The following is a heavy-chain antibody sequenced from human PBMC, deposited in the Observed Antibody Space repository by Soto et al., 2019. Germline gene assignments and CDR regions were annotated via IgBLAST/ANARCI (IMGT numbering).Heavy chain of an antibody. CDR2: IYHTGST. Sequence: SETLSLTCSVSGGSVTGGGYYWSWIRQLPGKGLEWIGYIYHTGSTFYNPSLKSRVTIPLDTSKSQFSLKLTSVTAADTAMYYCGGSPARSMFDYWGQGSPVTVSS. V-gene: IGHV4-31*03. J-gene: IGHJ4*02. D-gene: IGHD3-16*01. CDR1: GGSVTGGGYY. CDR3: GGSPARSMFDY.